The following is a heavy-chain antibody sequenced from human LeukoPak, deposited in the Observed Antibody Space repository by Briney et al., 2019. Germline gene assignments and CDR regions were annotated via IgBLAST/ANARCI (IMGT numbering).Heavy chain of an antibody. D-gene: IGHD1-26*01. J-gene: IGHJ4*02. V-gene: IGHV4-59*01. Sequence: TSETLSLTCTVSGGSISSYYWSWIRQPPGKGLEWIGYIYYSGTTNYNPSLKSRVTISVDTSKNQFSLKLSSVTAADTAVYYCARAGGSYNFDYWGQGTLVTVSS. CDR2: IYYSGTT. CDR3: ARAGGSYNFDY. CDR1: GGSISSYY.